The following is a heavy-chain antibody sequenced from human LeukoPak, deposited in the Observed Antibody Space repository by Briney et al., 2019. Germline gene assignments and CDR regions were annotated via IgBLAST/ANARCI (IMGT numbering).Heavy chain of an antibody. CDR3: ARFSVRVGATGYFDY. Sequence: ASVKVSCKASGYTFTSYAMNWVRQAPGQGLEWMGWINTNTGNPTYAQGFTGRFVFSLDTSVSTAYLQISSLKAEDTAVYYCARFSVRVGATGYFDYWGQGTLVAVSS. J-gene: IGHJ4*02. V-gene: IGHV7-4-1*02. D-gene: IGHD1-26*01. CDR2: INTNTGNP. CDR1: GYTFTSYA.